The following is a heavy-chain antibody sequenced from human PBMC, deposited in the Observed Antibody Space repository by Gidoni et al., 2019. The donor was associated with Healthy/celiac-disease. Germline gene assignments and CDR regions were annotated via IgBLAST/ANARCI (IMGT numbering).Heavy chain of an antibody. CDR1: GFTFSSYG. D-gene: IGHD3-22*01. Sequence: QVQLVESGGGVVQPGRSLRLSCAASGFTFSSYGMHWVRQAPGKGLEWVAVIWYDGSNKYYADSVKGRFTISRDNSKNTLYLQMNSLRAEDTAVYYCARQGPSKPNDSKPGNNAFDIWGQGTMVTVSS. CDR2: IWYDGSNK. V-gene: IGHV3-33*01. J-gene: IGHJ3*02. CDR3: ARQGPSKPNDSKPGNNAFDI.